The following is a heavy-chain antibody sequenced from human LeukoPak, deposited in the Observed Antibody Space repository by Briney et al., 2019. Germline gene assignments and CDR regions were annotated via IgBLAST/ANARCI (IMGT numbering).Heavy chain of an antibody. V-gene: IGHV4-38-2*02. CDR1: GYSISSGYY. J-gene: IGHJ4*02. CDR2: IYHSGST. CDR3: ARDQDIVVVPAAPNIFDY. D-gene: IGHD2-2*01. Sequence: SETLSLTCTVSGYSISSGYYWGWIRQPPGKGLEWIGSIYHSGSTYYNPSLKIRVTISVDTSKNQFSLKLSSVTAADTAVYYCARDQDIVVVPAAPNIFDYWGQGTLVTVSS.